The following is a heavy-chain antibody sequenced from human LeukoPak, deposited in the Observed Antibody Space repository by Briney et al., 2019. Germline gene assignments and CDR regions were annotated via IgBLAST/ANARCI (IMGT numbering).Heavy chain of an antibody. J-gene: IGHJ2*01. CDR3: ARAHRTHYSVWYFDL. CDR2: IYYSGST. D-gene: IGHD5/OR15-5a*01. V-gene: IGHV4-59*01. CDR1: GGSISNYY. Sequence: PSETLSLTCTVSGGSISNYYWSWIRQPPGKGLEWIGYIYYSGSTNYNPSLKSRVTISVDTSKNQFSLKLSSVTAADTAVYYCARAHRTHYSVWYFDLWGRGTLVTVPS.